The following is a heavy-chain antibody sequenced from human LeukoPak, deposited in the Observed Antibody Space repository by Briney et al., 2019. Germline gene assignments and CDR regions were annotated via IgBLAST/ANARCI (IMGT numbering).Heavy chain of an antibody. Sequence: ASVKVSCTASGYTFTSYGISWVRQAPGQGLEWMGWISAYNGNTNYAQKLQGRVTMTTDTSTSTAYMELRSLRSDDTAVYYCARGRGHYSSGWYVDYWGQGTLVTVSS. D-gene: IGHD6-19*01. J-gene: IGHJ4*02. CDR1: GYTFTSYG. V-gene: IGHV1-18*01. CDR2: ISAYNGNT. CDR3: ARGRGHYSSGWYVDY.